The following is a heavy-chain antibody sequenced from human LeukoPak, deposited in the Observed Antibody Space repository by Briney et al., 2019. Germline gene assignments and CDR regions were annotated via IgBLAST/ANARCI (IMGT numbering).Heavy chain of an antibody. CDR2: ISSSSSTI. J-gene: IGHJ4*02. Sequence: GGSLRLSCAASGFTFSSYSMNWVRQAPGKGLEWVSYISSSSSTIYYADSVKGRFTISRDNAKNSLYLQLNSLRDEDTAVYYCARVAIRMMNYGGDCYSDYWGQGTLVTVSS. CDR3: ARVAIRMMNYGGDCYSDY. D-gene: IGHD2-21*02. CDR1: GFTFSSYS. V-gene: IGHV3-48*02.